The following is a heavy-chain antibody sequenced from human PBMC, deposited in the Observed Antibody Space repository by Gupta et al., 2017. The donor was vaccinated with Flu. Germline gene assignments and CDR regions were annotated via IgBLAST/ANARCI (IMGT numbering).Heavy chain of an antibody. D-gene: IGHD7-27*01. Sequence: YGGSFSVYYWSWIRQPPGKGREWIGEINHSGSTNDSPSLQSRVTISVDTSKNQFSLKLSSVTAADTAVYDCALGRPTSIRDWGQGTLVTVSS. CDR2: INHSGST. CDR3: ALGRPTSIRD. CDR1: GGSFSVYY. J-gene: IGHJ4*02. V-gene: IGHV4-34*01.